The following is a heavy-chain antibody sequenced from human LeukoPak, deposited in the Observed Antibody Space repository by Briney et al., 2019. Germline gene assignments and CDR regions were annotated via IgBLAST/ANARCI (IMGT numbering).Heavy chain of an antibody. CDR2: FYYGGAT. V-gene: IGHV4-59*01. Sequence: SETLSLTCTVSNGPINNYYWSWIRQSPGKGLEWIGYFYYGGATHYSPSLTSRVTISGDTSKSQISLKLKSVTPGDTAVYYCARGVARSSKFHFSYYFDYWGQGTLVTVSS. CDR3: ARGVARSSKFHFSYYFDY. CDR1: NGPINNYY. J-gene: IGHJ4*02. D-gene: IGHD6-6*01.